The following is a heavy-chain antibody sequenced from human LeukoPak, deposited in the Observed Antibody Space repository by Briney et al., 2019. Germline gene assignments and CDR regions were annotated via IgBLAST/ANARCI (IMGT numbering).Heavy chain of an antibody. CDR2: IIPIFGTA. V-gene: IGHV1-69*05. Sequence: SVKVSCKASGGTFSSYAISWVRQAPGQGLEWMGGIIPIFGTANYAQKFQGRVTMTTDTSTRTAYMELRSLRSDDTAVYYCARHTGSLYDFWSGYIDYWGQGTLVTVSS. J-gene: IGHJ4*02. CDR3: ARHTGSLYDFWSGYIDY. D-gene: IGHD3-3*01. CDR1: GGTFSSYA.